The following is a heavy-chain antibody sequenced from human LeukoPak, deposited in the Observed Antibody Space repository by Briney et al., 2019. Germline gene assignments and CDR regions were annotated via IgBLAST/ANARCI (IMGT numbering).Heavy chain of an antibody. CDR2: IYHSGST. V-gene: IGHV4-38-2*02. D-gene: IGHD3-9*01. CDR3: ARELVAENYYYYMDV. CDR1: GYSISSGYY. J-gene: IGHJ6*03. Sequence: SETLSLTCTVSGYSISSGYYWGWIRQPPGKGLEWIGSIYHSGSTYYNPSLKSRVTISVDTSKNQFSLKLSSGTAADTAVYYCARELVAENYYYYMDVWGKGTTVTVSS.